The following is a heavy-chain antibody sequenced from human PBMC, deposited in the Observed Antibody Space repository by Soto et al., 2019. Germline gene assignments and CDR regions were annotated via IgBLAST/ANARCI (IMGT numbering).Heavy chain of an antibody. J-gene: IGHJ4*02. V-gene: IGHV4-4*02. CDR3: ARDFKRYSSSPGPLEY. CDR1: GGSISDGDW. CDR2: INPSVGT. D-gene: IGHD6-6*01. Sequence: SETLSLTCAVSGGSISDGDWWSWVRQPPGRGLEWIGEINPSVGTHYNPSLKSRLIISVNTSKNQFSLKLTSATAADTAVYYCARDFKRYSSSPGPLEYWGQGTLVIVSS.